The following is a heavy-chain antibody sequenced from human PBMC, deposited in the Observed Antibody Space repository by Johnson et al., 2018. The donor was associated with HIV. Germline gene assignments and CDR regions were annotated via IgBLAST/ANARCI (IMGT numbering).Heavy chain of an antibody. V-gene: IGHV3-66*02. D-gene: IGHD7-27*01. J-gene: IGHJ3*02. CDR1: GFTVSSNY. CDR3: ARAIGNWDAFDI. Sequence: VQLVESGGGLVQPGGSLRLSCAASGFTVSSNYMSWVRQAPGKGLEWVSVIYSGASTYYADSVKGRFTISRDNSKNTLYLQMNSLRAEDTAVYYCARAIGNWDAFDIGGQGTMVTVSS. CDR2: IYSGAST.